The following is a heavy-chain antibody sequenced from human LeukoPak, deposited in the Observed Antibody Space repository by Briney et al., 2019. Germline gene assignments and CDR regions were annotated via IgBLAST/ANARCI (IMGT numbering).Heavy chain of an antibody. CDR2: INPSGGST. CDR3: ARDSPDYGDWFDP. D-gene: IGHD4-17*01. Sequence: ASVKVSCKASGYTFTSYYMHWVRQAPGQGLEWMGIINPSGGSTSYAQKFQGRATMTRDTSTSTVYMELSRLRSDDTAVYYCARDSPDYGDWFDPWGQGTLVTVSS. J-gene: IGHJ5*02. V-gene: IGHV1-46*01. CDR1: GYTFTSYY.